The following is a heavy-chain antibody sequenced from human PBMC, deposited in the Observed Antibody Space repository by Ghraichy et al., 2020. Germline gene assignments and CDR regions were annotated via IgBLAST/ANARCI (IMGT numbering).Heavy chain of an antibody. CDR2: IIPIFGTA. Sequence: SVKVSCKASGGTFSSYAISWVRQAPGQGLEWMGGIIPIFGTANYAQKFQGRVTITADESTSTAYMELSSLRSEDTAVYYCARGRARSGLPYYYYGMDVWGQGTTVTVSS. V-gene: IGHV1-69*13. J-gene: IGHJ6*02. CDR1: GGTFSSYA. CDR3: ARGRARSGLPYYYYGMDV. D-gene: IGHD1-26*01.